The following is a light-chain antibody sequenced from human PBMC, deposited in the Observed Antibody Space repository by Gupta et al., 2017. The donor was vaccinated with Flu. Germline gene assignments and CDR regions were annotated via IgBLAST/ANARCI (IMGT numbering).Light chain of an antibody. CDR2: GNN. J-gene: IGLJ3*02. CDR1: RSNIGTNT. Sequence: QSVLSHPSSAARTPGQWITIPCSGGRSNIGTNTVNWYQLLLGTAPKLLIYGNNQRPSGVPDRFSGSKSGTSVSLFISGLQSADEADYHCSTCDDSLKGWVFGGGTKLTVL. CDR3: STCDDSLKGWV. V-gene: IGLV1-44*01.